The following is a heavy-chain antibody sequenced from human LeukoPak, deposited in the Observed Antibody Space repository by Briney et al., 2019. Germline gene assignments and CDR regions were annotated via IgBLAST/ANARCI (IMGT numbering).Heavy chain of an antibody. J-gene: IGHJ5*02. CDR3: ARDLKTVTGGNWFDP. CDR2: ISGYNGDT. V-gene: IGHV1-18*01. CDR1: GYTFTNYG. D-gene: IGHD4-11*01. Sequence: GASVTVSCTASGYTFTNYGISWVRQAPGQGLEWMGWISGYNGDTNYAQKLQGRVTMTTDTSTSTAYMEVRSLTSDDTAVYYCARDLKTVTGGNWFDPWGQGTLVTVSS.